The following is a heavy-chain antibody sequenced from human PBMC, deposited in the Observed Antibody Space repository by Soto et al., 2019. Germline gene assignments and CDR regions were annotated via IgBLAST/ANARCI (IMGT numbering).Heavy chain of an antibody. J-gene: IGHJ4*02. CDR2: IFHSGST. Sequence: QVQLQESGPGLVKPSGTLSLTCAVFGGSISNSNWWTWVRQPPGKGLDWIGEIFHSGSTNYNSSLMGRVTISVDKANNQFSLKLSSVTAADTAVYYGAYRPIVGAAIWGQGTLVTVSS. CDR3: AYRPIVGAAI. CDR1: GGSISNSNW. D-gene: IGHD1-26*01. V-gene: IGHV4-4*02.